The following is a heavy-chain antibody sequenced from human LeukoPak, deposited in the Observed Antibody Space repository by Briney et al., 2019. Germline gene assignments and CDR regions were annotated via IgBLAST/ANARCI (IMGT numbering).Heavy chain of an antibody. CDR1: GGSIGSGSYY. Sequence: SETLSLTCTVSGGSIGSGSYYWSWIRQPAGKGLEWIGRIYTTGSTNYNPSLKSRVTISINTSRNQFSLKLSSVTAADTAVYYCARHRGDIVVVPAAIDYWGQGTLVTVSS. J-gene: IGHJ4*02. V-gene: IGHV4-61*02. D-gene: IGHD2-2*02. CDR2: IYTTGST. CDR3: ARHRGDIVVVPAAIDY.